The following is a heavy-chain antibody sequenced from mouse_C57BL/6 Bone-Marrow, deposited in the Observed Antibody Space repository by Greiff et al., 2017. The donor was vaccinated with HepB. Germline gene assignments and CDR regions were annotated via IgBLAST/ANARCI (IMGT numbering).Heavy chain of an antibody. Sequence: VQLQQSGAELVRPGASVTLSCKASGYTFTDYEMHWVKQTPVHGLEWIGAIDPETGGTAYNQKFKGKAILTADKSSSTAYMELRSLTSEDSAVYYCTRGDYGNYGGGFDDWGQGTTLTVSS. CDR1: GYTFTDYE. D-gene: IGHD2-1*01. J-gene: IGHJ2*01. CDR3: TRGDYGNYGGGFDD. V-gene: IGHV1-15*01. CDR2: IDPETGGT.